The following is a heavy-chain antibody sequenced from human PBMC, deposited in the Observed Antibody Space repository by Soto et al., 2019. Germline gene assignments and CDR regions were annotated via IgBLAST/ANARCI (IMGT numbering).Heavy chain of an antibody. CDR3: ARDKSAIVVVPAAQRRADAGGYYYYMDV. CDR2: ISAYNGNT. D-gene: IGHD2-2*01. V-gene: IGHV1-18*01. CDR1: GYTFTSYG. J-gene: IGHJ6*03. Sequence: GASVKVSCKASGYTFTSYGISWVRQAPGQGLEWMGWISAYNGNTNYAQKLQGRVTMTTDTSTSTAYMELRSLRSDDTAVYYCARDKSAIVVVPAAQRRADAGGYYYYMDVWSKGTTVTVSS.